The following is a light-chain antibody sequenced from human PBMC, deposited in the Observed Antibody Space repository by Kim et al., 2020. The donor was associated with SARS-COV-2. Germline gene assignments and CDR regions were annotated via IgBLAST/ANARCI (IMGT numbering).Light chain of an antibody. Sequence: SPGERATLSCRASQSVSSSYLAWYQQKPGQAPRLLIYGASSRATSIPDRFSGSGSGTDFTLTISRLEPDDFALYYCQQYGNSPPYTFGQGTKLEI. CDR3: QQYGNSPPYT. V-gene: IGKV3-20*01. CDR2: GAS. CDR1: QSVSSSY. J-gene: IGKJ2*01.